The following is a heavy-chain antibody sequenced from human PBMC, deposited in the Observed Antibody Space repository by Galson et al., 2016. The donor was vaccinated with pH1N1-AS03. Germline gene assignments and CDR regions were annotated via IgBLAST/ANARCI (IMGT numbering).Heavy chain of an antibody. CDR2: MSYEGTTT. CDR3: AREEGGFGSNWLQTDAFDI. Sequence: SLRLSCAASGFIFTHYSMHWVRQAPGKGLEWVAVMSYEGTTTYYADSVKGRFTISRDNSKKTLYLQMNSLRTEDTALYYCAREEGGFGSNWLQTDAFDIWGQGTMVTVSS. J-gene: IGHJ3*02. CDR1: GFIFTHYS. D-gene: IGHD6-13*01. V-gene: IGHV3-30-3*01.